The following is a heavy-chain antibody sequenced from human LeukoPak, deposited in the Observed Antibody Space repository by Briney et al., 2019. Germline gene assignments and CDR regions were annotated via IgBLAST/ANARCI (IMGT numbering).Heavy chain of an antibody. CDR1: GGTFSSYA. V-gene: IGHV1-69*05. D-gene: IGHD2-21*02. J-gene: IGHJ4*02. CDR2: IIPIFGTA. CDR3: ARDIYCGGDCYSTDY. Sequence: SVKVSCKASGGTFSSYAISWVRQAPGQGLEWMGRIIPIFGTANYAQKLQGRVTITTDESTSTAYMELSSLRSEDTAVYYCARDIYCGGDCYSTDYWGQGTLVTVSS.